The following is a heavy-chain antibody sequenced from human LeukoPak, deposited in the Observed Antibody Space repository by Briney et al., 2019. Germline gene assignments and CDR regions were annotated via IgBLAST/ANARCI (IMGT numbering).Heavy chain of an antibody. Sequence: SATLSLTCTVSGGSISNYYWSWIRPPPGKGLEWIGYIYYSGSTNYNPSLKSRVTISVDTSKNQFSLKLNSVTAADTAVYYCARGSREWTTVAEFDYWGQGTLVTVSS. D-gene: IGHD4-17*01. CDR2: IYYSGST. CDR3: ARGSREWTTVAEFDY. J-gene: IGHJ4*02. V-gene: IGHV4-59*01. CDR1: GGSISNYY.